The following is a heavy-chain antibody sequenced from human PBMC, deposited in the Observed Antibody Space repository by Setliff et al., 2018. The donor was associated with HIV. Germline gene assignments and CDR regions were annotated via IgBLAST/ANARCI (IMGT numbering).Heavy chain of an antibody. CDR1: GYSISSGYY. CDR3: ARDLVLLDLDCSGGSCYDQNWFDP. J-gene: IGHJ5*02. Sequence: KPSETLSLTCAVSGYSISSGYYWGWIRQPPGKGLEWIGSIYHSGSTYYNPSLKSRVTISVDTSKNQFSLKLSSVTAADTAVYYCARDLVLLDLDCSGGSCYDQNWFDPWGQGTLVTVSS. V-gene: IGHV4-38-2*02. CDR2: IYHSGST. D-gene: IGHD2-15*01.